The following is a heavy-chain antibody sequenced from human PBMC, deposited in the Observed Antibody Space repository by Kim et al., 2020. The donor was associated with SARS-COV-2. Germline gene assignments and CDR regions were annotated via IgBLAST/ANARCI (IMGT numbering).Heavy chain of an antibody. D-gene: IGHD3-10*01. CDR1: GGSISSYY. V-gene: IGHV4-59*01. CDR2: IYYSGST. J-gene: IGHJ4*02. CDR3: ATYGSGNYFFDN. Sequence: SETLSLTCTVSGGSISSYYWTWIRQPPGKGLEWIGYIYYSGSTHYNPSLESRVTISVDTSKKQFSLKLSSVTAADTAVYYCATYGSGNYFFDNWGQGTLVTVSS.